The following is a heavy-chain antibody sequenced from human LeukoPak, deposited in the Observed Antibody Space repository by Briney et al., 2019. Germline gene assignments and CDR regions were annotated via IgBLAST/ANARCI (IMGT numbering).Heavy chain of an antibody. V-gene: IGHV1-2*02. J-gene: IGHJ4*02. CDR3: TRERLDGYFDY. D-gene: IGHD1-1*01. Sequence: GASVKVPCRASGYIFTGYYMHWVRQAPGQGLEWMGWINPNSGGTNYPQKFQGRVTMTRDTSISTDYMELSSLRSDDTAVYYCTRERLDGYFDYWGQGTLVTVSS. CDR2: INPNSGGT. CDR1: GYIFTGYY.